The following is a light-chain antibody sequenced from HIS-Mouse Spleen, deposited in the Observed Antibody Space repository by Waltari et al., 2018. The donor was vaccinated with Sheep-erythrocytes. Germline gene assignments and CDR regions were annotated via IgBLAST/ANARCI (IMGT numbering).Light chain of an antibody. CDR1: QSVLYSSNNKNY. CDR3: QQYYSTPLT. J-gene: IGKJ4*01. Sequence: DIVMTQSPDSLVVSLGDGATIHCKSSQSVLYSSNNKNYLAWYQQKPGQPPKLLIYWASTRESGVPDRFSGSGSGTDFTLTISSLQAEDVAVYYCQQYYSTPLTFGGGTKVEIK. CDR2: WAS. V-gene: IGKV4-1*01.